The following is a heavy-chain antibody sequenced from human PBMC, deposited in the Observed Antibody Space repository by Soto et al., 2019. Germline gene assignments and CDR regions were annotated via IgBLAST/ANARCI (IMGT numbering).Heavy chain of an antibody. D-gene: IGHD6-19*01. CDR1: GFTFSDYY. CDR2: ISSSGSTI. V-gene: IGHV3-11*01. CDR3: ASLFAGYSSGWYGDYYYYYMDV. Sequence: QVQLVESGGGLVKPGGSLRLSCAASGFTFSDYYMSWIRQAPGKGLEWVSYISSSGSTIYYADSVKGRFTISRDNAKNSLYLQMNSLRAEDTAVYYCASLFAGYSSGWYGDYYYYYMDVWGKGTTVTVSS. J-gene: IGHJ6*03.